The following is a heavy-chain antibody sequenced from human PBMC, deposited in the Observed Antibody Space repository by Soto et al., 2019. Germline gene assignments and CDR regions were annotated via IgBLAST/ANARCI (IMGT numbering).Heavy chain of an antibody. CDR2: VGAADDP. CDR1: GFTLSAYD. D-gene: IGHD2-15*01. V-gene: IGHV3-13*05. J-gene: IGHJ6*02. Sequence: ESGGGVVEPGGSLRLSCAASGFTLSAYDMHWVRQAEGKGLEWVSAVGAADDPYYLVSVKGRFTISRENAKNSLYLQMNTLRAGDTAVYYCARSYSGRLPRRADYDYSMDVWGQGTTVTVSS. CDR3: ARSYSGRLPRRADYDYSMDV.